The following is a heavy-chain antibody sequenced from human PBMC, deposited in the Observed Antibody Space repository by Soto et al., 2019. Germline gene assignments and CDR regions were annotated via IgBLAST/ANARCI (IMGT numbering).Heavy chain of an antibody. Sequence: SETLSLTCTVSDGSISSYYWSWIRQPPGKGLEWIGYIYYSGSTNYNPSLKSRVTISVDTSKNQFSLKLNSMTAADTAVYYCARHNYGSGSTYFDYWGQGTLVTVSS. CDR1: DGSISSYY. CDR2: IYYSGST. CDR3: ARHNYGSGSTYFDY. J-gene: IGHJ4*02. V-gene: IGHV4-59*08. D-gene: IGHD3-10*01.